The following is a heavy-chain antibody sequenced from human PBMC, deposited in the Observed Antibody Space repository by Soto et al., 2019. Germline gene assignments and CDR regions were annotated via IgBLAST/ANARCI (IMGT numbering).Heavy chain of an antibody. CDR3: AKDTAPGFYDANGHLDS. J-gene: IGHJ4*02. D-gene: IGHD2-8*01. V-gene: IGHV3-9*01. CDR2: INWDSEDI. CDR1: GINFDDFA. Sequence: VQLVESGGGLVQPGGSRRLSCVVSGINFDDFAMHWVRQVTGQGVEWVSGINWDSEDIGYADSVKGRLTISRDNAKNSLYLQMNSLKAEDTALYYCAKDTAPGFYDANGHLDSWGQGTPVTVSS.